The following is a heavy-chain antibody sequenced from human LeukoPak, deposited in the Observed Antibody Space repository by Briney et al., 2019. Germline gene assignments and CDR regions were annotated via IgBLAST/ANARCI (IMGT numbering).Heavy chain of an antibody. V-gene: IGHV4-31*01. J-gene: IGHJ3*02. CDR3: ARAPDGDYEVSAFYI. D-gene: IGHD4-17*01. CDR1: GGSISSGGYY. CDR2: IYYSGIT. Sequence: SQTLSLTCTVSGGSISSGGYYWRWLRQHRGKGLDWIGYIYYSGITDYNPSLKSPVTISVGTSKNQFSLQLSSVTAADTAVYYCARAPDGDYEVSAFYIWGQGTMVTVSS.